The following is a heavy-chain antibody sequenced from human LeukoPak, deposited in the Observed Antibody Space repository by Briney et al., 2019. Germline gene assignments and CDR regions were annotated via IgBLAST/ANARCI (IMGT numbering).Heavy chain of an antibody. J-gene: IGHJ4*02. CDR1: GYSLTSYW. Sequence: GESLKIPCKGSGYSLTSYWIGWVRQTPGKGLEWMGIIYPDDSDTRYSPSFQGQVTISADKSISTAYLQWSSLKASDTAMYYCARHGSDPTSGIYYFDSWGQGTLVTVPS. D-gene: IGHD3-10*01. CDR3: ARHGSDPTSGIYYFDS. V-gene: IGHV5-51*01. CDR2: IYPDDSDT.